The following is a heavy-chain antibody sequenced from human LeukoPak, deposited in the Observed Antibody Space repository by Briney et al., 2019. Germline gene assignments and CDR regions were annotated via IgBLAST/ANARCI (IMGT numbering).Heavy chain of an antibody. V-gene: IGHV3-53*01. Sequence: GGSLRLSCAASGFTVSSNSMSWVRQAPGKGLEWVSVIFGAGNTDYADSVKGRFTISRDNAKNSLYLQMNSLRAEDTAVYYCARSSSSWYGDYWGQGTLVTVSS. D-gene: IGHD6-13*01. J-gene: IGHJ4*02. CDR3: ARSSSSWYGDY. CDR1: GFTVSSNS. CDR2: IFGAGNT.